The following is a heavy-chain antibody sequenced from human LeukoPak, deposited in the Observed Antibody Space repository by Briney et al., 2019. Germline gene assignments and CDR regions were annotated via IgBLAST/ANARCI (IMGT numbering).Heavy chain of an antibody. D-gene: IGHD3-10*01. V-gene: IGHV4-31*03. CDR1: GGSISSGGYY. J-gene: IGHJ6*03. CDR2: IYYTGST. CDR3: ASIITMVRGVITYYYYYYMDV. Sequence: TSQTLSLTCTVSGGSISSGGYYWSWIRQHPGKGLEWIGYIYYTGSTYYNPSLKSRVTISVDTSKNQFSLKLSSVTAADTAVYYCASIITMVRGVITYYYYYYMDVWGKGTTVTVSS.